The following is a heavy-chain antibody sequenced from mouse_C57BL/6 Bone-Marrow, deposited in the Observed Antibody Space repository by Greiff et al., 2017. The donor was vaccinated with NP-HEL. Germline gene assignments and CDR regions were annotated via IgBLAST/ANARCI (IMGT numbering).Heavy chain of an antibody. CDR2: ISSGSSTI. V-gene: IGHV5-17*01. CDR3: ARWGYFDV. J-gene: IGHJ1*03. CDR1: GFTFSDYG. Sequence: EVKLEESGGGLVKPGGSLKLSCAASGFTFSDYGMHWVRQAPEKGLEWVAYISSGSSTIYYADTVKGRFTISRDNAKNTLFLQMTSLRSEDTAMYYCARWGYFDVWGTGTTVTVSS.